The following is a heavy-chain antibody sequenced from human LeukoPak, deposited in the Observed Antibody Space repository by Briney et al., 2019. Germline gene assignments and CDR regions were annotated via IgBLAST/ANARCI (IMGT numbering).Heavy chain of an antibody. Sequence: SVKVSCKASGGTFSSYAISWVRQAPGQGLEWMGRIIPILGIANYAQKFQGRVTITADKSTSTAYMELSSLRSEGTAVYYCAIQSYSYGYGKKYYFDYWGQGTLVTVSS. J-gene: IGHJ4*02. V-gene: IGHV1-69*04. CDR3: AIQSYSYGYGKKYYFDY. CDR2: IIPILGIA. CDR1: GGTFSSYA. D-gene: IGHD5-18*01.